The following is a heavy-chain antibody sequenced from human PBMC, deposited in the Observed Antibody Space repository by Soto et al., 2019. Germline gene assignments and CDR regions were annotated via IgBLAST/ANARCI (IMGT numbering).Heavy chain of an antibody. CDR3: ARDSPPPPK. CDR2: ISAYNGNT. Sequence: QVQLVQSGAEVKKPGASVKVSCKASGYTFTSYHITWVRQAPGQGLEWMGWISAYNGNTKYAQKVQGRGTLTTDTTPGTAYLELGGPGADGKGVYSRARDSPPPPKWGQGTLVTVSS. J-gene: IGHJ4*02. D-gene: IGHD3-16*01. CDR1: GYTFTSYH. V-gene: IGHV1-18*01.